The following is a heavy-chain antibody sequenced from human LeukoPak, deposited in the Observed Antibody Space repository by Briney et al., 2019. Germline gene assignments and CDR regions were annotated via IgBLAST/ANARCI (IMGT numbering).Heavy chain of an antibody. CDR3: ARASSSSFFSAFDI. CDR1: GFTFSSYA. D-gene: IGHD6-13*01. CDR2: ISSNGGST. Sequence: PGGSLRLSSAASGFTFSSYAMHWVRQAPGKGLEYVSAISSNGGSTYYANSVKGRFTISRDNSKNTLYLQMGSLRAEDMAVYYCARASSSSFFSAFDIWGQGTMVTVSS. J-gene: IGHJ3*02. V-gene: IGHV3-64*01.